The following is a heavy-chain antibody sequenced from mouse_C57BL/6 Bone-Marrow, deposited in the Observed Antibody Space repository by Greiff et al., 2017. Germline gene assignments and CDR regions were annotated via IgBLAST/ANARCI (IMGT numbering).Heavy chain of an antibody. V-gene: IGHV5-4*01. CDR3: ARENWDGEGFDY. CDR1: GFTFSSYA. CDR2: ISDGGGYT. D-gene: IGHD4-1*01. Sequence: EVQVVESGGGLVKPGGSLKLSCAASGFTFSSYAMSWVRQTPEKRLEWVATISDGGGYTYYPDNVKGRFTISRDNAKNNLYLQMSHLKSEDTAMYYCARENWDGEGFDYWGQGTTLTVSS. J-gene: IGHJ2*01.